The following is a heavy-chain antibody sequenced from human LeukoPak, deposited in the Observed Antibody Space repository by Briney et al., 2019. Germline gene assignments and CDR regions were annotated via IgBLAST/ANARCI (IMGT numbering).Heavy chain of an antibody. Sequence: SVEVSCKASGGTFSSYAISWVRQAPGQGLEWMGGIIPIFGTANYAQKFQGRVTITADESTSTAYMELSSLRSEDTAVYYCARELVVPAAMAPSAFDIWGQGTIVTGSS. CDR3: ARELVVPAAMAPSAFDI. CDR2: IIPIFGTA. J-gene: IGHJ3*02. CDR1: GGTFSSYA. D-gene: IGHD2-2*01. V-gene: IGHV1-69*13.